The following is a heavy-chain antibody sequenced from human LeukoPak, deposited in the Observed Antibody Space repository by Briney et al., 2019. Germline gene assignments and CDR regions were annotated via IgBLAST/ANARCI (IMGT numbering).Heavy chain of an antibody. D-gene: IGHD4-23*01. Sequence: SETLSLTCAIYGGSFSGYYWSWIRQPPGKGLEWIGEINHSGSTNYNPSLKSRVTISVDKSKNQVSLKLSSVTAADTAVYYCARGGDYGGNSEAVDYWGQGTLVTVSS. J-gene: IGHJ4*02. CDR2: INHSGST. CDR3: ARGGDYGGNSEAVDY. CDR1: GGSFSGYY. V-gene: IGHV4-34*01.